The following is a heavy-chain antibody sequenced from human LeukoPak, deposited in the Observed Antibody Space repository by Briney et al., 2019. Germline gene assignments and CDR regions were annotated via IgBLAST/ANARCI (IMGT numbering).Heavy chain of an antibody. CDR2: IYTSGST. CDR1: GGSISSYY. V-gene: IGHV4-4*07. D-gene: IGHD3-10*01. J-gene: IGHJ5*02. Sequence: SETLSLTCTVSGGSISSYYWSWIRQPAGKGLEWIGRIYTSGSTNYNPSLKSRVTMSVDTSKNQFSLKLSSVTAADTAVYYCARGRVVRGHNWFDPWGQGTLVTVSS. CDR3: ARGRVVRGHNWFDP.